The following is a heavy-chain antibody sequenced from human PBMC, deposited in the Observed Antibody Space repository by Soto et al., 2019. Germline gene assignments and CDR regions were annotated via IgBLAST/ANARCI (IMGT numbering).Heavy chain of an antibody. J-gene: IGHJ4*02. V-gene: IGHV3-20*04. CDR2: INWNGGST. CDR1: GFTFDDYG. CDR3: ARGRLSYYYDSSGYYYFPPFDY. Sequence: GGSLRLSCAASGFTFDDYGMSWVRQAPGKGLEWVSGINWNGGSTGYADSVKGRFTISRDNAKNSLYLQMNSLRAEDTALYYCARGRLSYYYDSSGYYYFPPFDYWGQGTLVTVSS. D-gene: IGHD3-22*01.